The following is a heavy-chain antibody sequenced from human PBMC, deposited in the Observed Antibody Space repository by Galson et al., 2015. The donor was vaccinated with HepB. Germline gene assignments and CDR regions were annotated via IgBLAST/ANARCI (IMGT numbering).Heavy chain of an antibody. Sequence: SLRLSCASSGFTFSNHWMSWVRQAPGKRPEWVANLNQYGSVMYYVDSVKGRFTISRDNFKNTLSLQMNNLRAEDTAIYYCARAFSTSWYPWHDGFYIWGQGTMVTVSS. D-gene: IGHD6-13*01. CDR1: GFTFSNHW. CDR2: LNQYGSVM. CDR3: ARAFSTSWYPWHDGFYI. J-gene: IGHJ3*02. V-gene: IGHV3-7*03.